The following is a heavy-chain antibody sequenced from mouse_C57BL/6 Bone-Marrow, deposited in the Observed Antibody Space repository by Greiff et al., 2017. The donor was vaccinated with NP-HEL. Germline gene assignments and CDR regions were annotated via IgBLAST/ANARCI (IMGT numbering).Heavy chain of an antibody. V-gene: IGHV1-54*01. CDR1: GYAFTNYL. CDR3: ARGGGVAY. Sequence: LQESGAELVRPGTSVKVSCKASGYAFTNYLIEWVKQRPGQGLEWIGVINPGSGGTNYNEKFKGKATLTADKSSSTAYMQLSSLTSEDSAVYFCARGGGVAYWGQGTLVTVSA. J-gene: IGHJ3*01. CDR2: INPGSGGT.